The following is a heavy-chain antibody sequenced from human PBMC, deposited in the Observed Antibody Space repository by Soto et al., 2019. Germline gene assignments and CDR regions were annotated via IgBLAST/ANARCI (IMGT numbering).Heavy chain of an antibody. V-gene: IGHV3-48*01. CDR3: ARDSYVIYLFDY. CDR2: ISSSSRSI. J-gene: IGHJ4*02. D-gene: IGHD3-16*01. Sequence: EVQLVESGGGLVQPGGSLRLSCAASGFTFSSYSMNWVRQATGKGLERVSYISSSSRSIYYADSVEGRFTISRDNAKNSLYLQMNSLRAEDTAVYYCARDSYVIYLFDYWVQGTLVSFSS. CDR1: GFTFSSYS.